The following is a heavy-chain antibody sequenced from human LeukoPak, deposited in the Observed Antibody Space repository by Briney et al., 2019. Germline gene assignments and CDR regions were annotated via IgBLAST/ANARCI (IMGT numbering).Heavy chain of an antibody. CDR3: ARAPYYYDSSGHPPDFDY. V-gene: IGHV3-21*01. J-gene: IGHJ4*02. CDR1: GFTFSTYS. Sequence: GGSLRLSYAASGFTFSTYSMNWVRQAPGKGLEWVSSISSGSSYIYYADSVKGRFTISRDNAKNSLYLQMNSLRDEDMAVYYCARAPYYYDSSGHPPDFDYWGQGTLVTVSS. CDR2: ISSGSSYI. D-gene: IGHD3-22*01.